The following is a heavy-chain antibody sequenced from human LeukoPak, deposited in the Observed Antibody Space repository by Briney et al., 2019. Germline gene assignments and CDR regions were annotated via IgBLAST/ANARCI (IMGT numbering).Heavy chain of an antibody. CDR1: GGSISSYY. V-gene: IGHV4-59*08. CDR2: IYYSGST. J-gene: IGHJ4*02. Sequence: SETLSLTCTVSGGSISSYYWSWIRQPPGKGLEWIGYIYYSGSTNYNPSLKSRVTISVDTSKSQFSLKLSSVTAADTALYYCARLDCSGGSCHLDYWGQGTLVTVSS. D-gene: IGHD2-15*01. CDR3: ARLDCSGGSCHLDY.